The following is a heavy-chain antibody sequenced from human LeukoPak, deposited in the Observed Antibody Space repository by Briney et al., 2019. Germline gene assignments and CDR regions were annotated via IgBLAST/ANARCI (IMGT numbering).Heavy chain of an antibody. CDR3: ARGGWLQSYNWFDP. CDR1: GGSISSYY. Sequence: PSETLSLTCTVSGGSISSYYWSWIRQPPGKGLGWIGYIYYSGSTNYNPSLKSRVTISVDTSKNQFSLKLSSVTAADTAVYYCARGGWLQSYNWFDPWGQGTLVTVSS. CDR2: IYYSGST. V-gene: IGHV4-59*01. J-gene: IGHJ5*02. D-gene: IGHD5-24*01.